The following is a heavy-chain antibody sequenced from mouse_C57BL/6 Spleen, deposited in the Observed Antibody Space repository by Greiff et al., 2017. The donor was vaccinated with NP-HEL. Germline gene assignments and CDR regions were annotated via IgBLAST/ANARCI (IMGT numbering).Heavy chain of an antibody. J-gene: IGHJ4*01. CDR2: INPYNGGT. V-gene: IGHV1-19*01. CDR1: GYTFTDYY. Sequence: EVQLQQSGPVLVKPGASVKMSCKASGYTFTDYYMNWVKQSHGKSLEWIGVINPYNGGTSYNQKFKGKATLTVDKSSSTAYMELNSLTSEDSAVYYCARGWGYYEAMDYWGQGTSVTVSS. D-gene: IGHD2-3*01. CDR3: ARGWGYYEAMDY.